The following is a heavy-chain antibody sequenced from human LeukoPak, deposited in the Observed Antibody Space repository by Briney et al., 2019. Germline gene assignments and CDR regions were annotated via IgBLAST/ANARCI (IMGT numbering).Heavy chain of an antibody. Sequence: GGSLRLSCAASGFTFSGYYMSWIRQPLGKGLEWVSYISSSGTTIYYADSVRGRFTVSRDNAKNSLYLQMDSLSAEDTAVYYCASLRGVNRWGQGTLVTVSS. V-gene: IGHV3-11*01. J-gene: IGHJ4*02. CDR3: ASLRGVNR. CDR2: ISSSGTTI. CDR1: GFTFSGYY. D-gene: IGHD3-10*01.